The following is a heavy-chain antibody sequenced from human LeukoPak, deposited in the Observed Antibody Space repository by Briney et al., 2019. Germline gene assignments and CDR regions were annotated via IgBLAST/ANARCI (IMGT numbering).Heavy chain of an antibody. D-gene: IGHD6-19*01. CDR1: GGSFSGYY. Sequence: PSETLSLTCAVYGGSFSGYYWSWIRQPPXXXXXXIGEINXXXXTXXXXSLKXXVTIXVDTSKNQFSLKLSSVTAADTAVYYCARDSWQWQLDFQHWGQGTLVTVSS. CDR3: ARDSWQWQLDFQH. CDR2: INXXXXT. V-gene: IGHV4-34*01. J-gene: IGHJ1*01.